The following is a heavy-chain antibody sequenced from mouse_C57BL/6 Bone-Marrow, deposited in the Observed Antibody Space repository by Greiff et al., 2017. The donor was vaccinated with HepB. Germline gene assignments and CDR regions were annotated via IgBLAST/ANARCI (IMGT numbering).Heavy chain of an antibody. CDR2: IDPSDSET. D-gene: IGHD2-2*01. Sequence: VQLQQPGAELVRPGSSVKLSCKASGYTFTSYWMHWVKQRPIQGLEWIGNIDPSDSETHYNQKFKDKATLTVDKSSSTAYMQLSSLTSEDSAVYYCARGLWLRSWCAYWGQGTLVTVSA. CDR3: ARGLWLRSWCAY. J-gene: IGHJ3*01. CDR1: GYTFTSYW. V-gene: IGHV1-52*01.